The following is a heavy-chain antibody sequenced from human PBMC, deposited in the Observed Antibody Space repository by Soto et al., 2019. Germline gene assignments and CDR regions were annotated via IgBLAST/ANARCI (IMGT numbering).Heavy chain of an antibody. CDR2: IYSSVST. CDR3: ARDYPHCSRTSCYFQD. D-gene: IGHD2-2*01. V-gene: IGHV4-4*07. J-gene: IGHJ1*01. Sequence: PSETLSLTCTVSGDSISSDYWSWIRQPAGKGLEWIGRIYSSVSTNYNPSLKSRVTMSVDTSKNQFSLKLSSVTAADTAVYFCARDYPHCSRTSCYFQDWGQGTLVTVSS. CDR1: GDSISSDY.